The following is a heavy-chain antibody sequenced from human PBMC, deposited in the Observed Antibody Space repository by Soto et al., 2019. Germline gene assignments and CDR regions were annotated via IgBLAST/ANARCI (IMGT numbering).Heavy chain of an antibody. J-gene: IGHJ4*02. D-gene: IGHD3-10*01. CDR2: LDPSDSYT. V-gene: IGHV5-10-1*01. CDR3: ARSITSYFDL. Sequence: PGESLKISCKGSGYSFTSSWINWVRQMPGKGLEWMGRLDPSDSYTSYSPSFQGHVTISVDKSISTAYLPWSSLKTSDTAMYYCARSITSYFDLWGQGTLVTVS. CDR1: GYSFTSSW.